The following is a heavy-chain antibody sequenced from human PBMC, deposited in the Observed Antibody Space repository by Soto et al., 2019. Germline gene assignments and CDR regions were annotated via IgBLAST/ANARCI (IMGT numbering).Heavy chain of an antibody. CDR3: ARGLRGVGVVVAKGLGYYFDY. CDR2: ISYDGSNK. Sequence: QVQLVESGGGVVQPGRSLRLSCAASGFTFSSYAMHWVRQAPGKGLEWVAVISYDGSNKYYADSVKGRFTISRDNSKNTLYLQMNSLRAEDTAVYYCARGLRGVGVVVAKGLGYYFDYWGQGTLVTVSS. CDR1: GFTFSSYA. J-gene: IGHJ4*02. V-gene: IGHV3-30-3*01. D-gene: IGHD2-15*01.